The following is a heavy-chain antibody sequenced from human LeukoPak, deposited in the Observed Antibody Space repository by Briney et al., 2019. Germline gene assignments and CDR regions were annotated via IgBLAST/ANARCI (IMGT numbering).Heavy chain of an antibody. Sequence: GGSLRLSCAASGFTFSSYGMHRVRQAPGKGLEWVAVISYDGSNKYYADSVKGRFTISRDNSKNTLYLQMNSLRAEDTAVYYCAKGRDYGHFDYWGQGTLVTVSS. V-gene: IGHV3-30*18. CDR3: AKGRDYGHFDY. CDR1: GFTFSSYG. CDR2: ISYDGSNK. D-gene: IGHD4-17*01. J-gene: IGHJ4*02.